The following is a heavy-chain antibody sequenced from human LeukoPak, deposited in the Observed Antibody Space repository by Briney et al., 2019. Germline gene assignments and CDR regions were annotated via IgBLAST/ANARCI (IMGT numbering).Heavy chain of an antibody. CDR3: AREGRYSSSSGPPVY. Sequence: GGSLRLSCAASGFTVSSNYMSWVRQAPGKGLEWVSDIYSGGSTCYTDSVKGRFTISRDNSKNTLYLQMNSLRAEDTALYYCAREGRYSSSSGPPVYWGQGTLVTVSS. V-gene: IGHV3-66*01. D-gene: IGHD6-6*01. CDR2: IYSGGST. CDR1: GFTVSSNY. J-gene: IGHJ4*02.